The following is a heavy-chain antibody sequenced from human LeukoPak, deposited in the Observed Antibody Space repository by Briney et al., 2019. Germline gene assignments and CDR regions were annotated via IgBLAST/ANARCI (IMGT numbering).Heavy chain of an antibody. CDR3: ARDRQWFDP. CDR2: ISAYNGNT. Sequence: ASVKVSCKGSDYTFTSYGISWVRQAPGQGLEWMGWISAYNGNTNYAQKFQGRVTMTRDTSISTAYMELSRLRSDDTAVYYCARDRQWFDPWGQGTLVTVSS. D-gene: IGHD6-6*01. V-gene: IGHV1-18*01. CDR1: DYTFTSYG. J-gene: IGHJ5*02.